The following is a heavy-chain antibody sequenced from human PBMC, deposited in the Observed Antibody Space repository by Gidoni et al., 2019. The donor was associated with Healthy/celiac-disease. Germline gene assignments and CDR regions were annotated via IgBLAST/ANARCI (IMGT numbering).Heavy chain of an antibody. CDR2: IIPIFGTA. Sequence: QVQLVQSGAEVKQPGSSVKVSCKASEGTFSSYAISWVRQPPGQGLEWMGGIIPIFGTANYAQKFQGRVTITADESTSTAYMELSSLRSEDTAVYYCARHIVVVPAAMSYYYYGMDVWGQGTTVTVSS. J-gene: IGHJ6*02. V-gene: IGHV1-69*01. CDR1: EGTFSSYA. D-gene: IGHD2-2*01. CDR3: ARHIVVVPAAMSYYYYGMDV.